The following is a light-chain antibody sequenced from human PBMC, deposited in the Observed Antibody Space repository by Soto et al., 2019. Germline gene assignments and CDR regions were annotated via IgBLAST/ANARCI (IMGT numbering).Light chain of an antibody. CDR1: QSVSSSY. CDR3: QQYGSSPRT. Sequence: EIVLTQSRGTLSLSPGERATLSCRASQSVSSSYLAWYQQKPGRAPRLLMYGASTRATGIPDRFSGSGSGTDFTLTISRLEPEDFAVYYCQQYGSSPRTFGQGTKVEIK. V-gene: IGKV3-20*01. J-gene: IGKJ1*01. CDR2: GAS.